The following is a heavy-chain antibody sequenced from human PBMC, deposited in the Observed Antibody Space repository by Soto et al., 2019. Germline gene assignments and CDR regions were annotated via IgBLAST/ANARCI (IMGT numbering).Heavy chain of an antibody. J-gene: IGHJ4*02. V-gene: IGHV3-7*05. Sequence: EVRLVESGGGLVQPGGSLKLSCAASGFTFSSDWMTWVRQAPGKGLEWVANIKQDGTEKYYVDSVKDRFTISRDNSMNSLYLQMNTLRAEDTAVYYCARARLAWTQREYYFDYWGQGTLVTVSS. CDR3: ARARLAWTQREYYFDY. CDR1: GFTFSSDW. CDR2: IKQDGTEK. D-gene: IGHD3-10*01.